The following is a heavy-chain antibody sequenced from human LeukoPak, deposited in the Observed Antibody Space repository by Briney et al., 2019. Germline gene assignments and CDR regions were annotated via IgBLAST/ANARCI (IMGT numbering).Heavy chain of an antibody. D-gene: IGHD3-16*02. Sequence: GGSLRLSCKASGFTFTGYYIHWVRQAPGQGLEWMGWINPNSGDTKYAQNFHDRVTMTRDTSINTAYMELSGLRADDTAIYYCARSEFIRSPCLDPWGQGTLVTVSS. CDR3: ARSEFIRSPCLDP. V-gene: IGHV1-2*02. J-gene: IGHJ5*02. CDR1: GFTFTGYY. CDR2: INPNSGDT.